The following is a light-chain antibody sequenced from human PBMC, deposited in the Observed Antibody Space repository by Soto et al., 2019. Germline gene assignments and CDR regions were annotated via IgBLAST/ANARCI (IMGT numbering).Light chain of an antibody. CDR3: QQYSTILRT. Sequence: DIQMTQSPSTLSASVGDRVTITCRASQSISNWLAWYQQKPGKAPKLLIYHASSLESGVPSRFSGSGSGTEFTLTISSLQPDDFATYYCQQYSTILRTFGQGTKVDIK. CDR1: QSISNW. V-gene: IGKV1-5*01. CDR2: HAS. J-gene: IGKJ1*01.